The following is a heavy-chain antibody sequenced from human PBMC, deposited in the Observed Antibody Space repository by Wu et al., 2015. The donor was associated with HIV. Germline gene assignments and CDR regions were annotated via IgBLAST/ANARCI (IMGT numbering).Heavy chain of an antibody. V-gene: IGHV1-2*02. CDR2: INPSGGAT. CDR1: GYTFINYY. Sequence: QVQLVQSGAEVKKPGASVKVSCGTSGYTFINYYIHWLRQAPGHGLEWMAWINPSGGATIFAEAFEGRIAVTTDTSMKTVYLELESLTSGDTAIYFCARDAAPITTEFDYWGQGTLITVSS. CDR3: ARDAAPITTEFDY. D-gene: IGHD4-17*01. J-gene: IGHJ4*02.